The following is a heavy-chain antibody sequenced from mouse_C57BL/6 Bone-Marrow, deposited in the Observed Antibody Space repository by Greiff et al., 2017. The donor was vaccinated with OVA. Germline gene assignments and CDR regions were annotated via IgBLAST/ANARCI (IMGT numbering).Heavy chain of an antibody. J-gene: IGHJ2*01. CDR1: GFTFSDYG. V-gene: IGHV5-17*01. CDR2: ISSGSSTI. D-gene: IGHD1-1*01. CDR3: ARDYGRRGDYFDY. Sequence: DVMLVESGGGLVKPGGSLKLSCAASGFTFSDYGMHWVRQAPEKGLEWVAYISSGSSTIYYADTVKGRFTISRDNAKNTLFLQMTSLRSEDTAMYYCARDYGRRGDYFDYWGQGTTLTVSS.